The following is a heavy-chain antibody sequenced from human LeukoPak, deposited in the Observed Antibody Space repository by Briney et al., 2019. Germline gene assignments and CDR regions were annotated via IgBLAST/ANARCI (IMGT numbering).Heavy chain of an antibody. CDR3: ARARWPIFDY. D-gene: IGHD6-13*01. J-gene: IGHJ4*02. CDR1: GYSISSGYY. Sequence: SETLSLTCTVSGYSISSGYYWGWIRQPPGKGLEWIGYIYYSGSTNYNPSLKSRVTISVDTSKNQFSLKLSSVTAADTAVYYCARARWPIFDYWGQGTLVTVSS. V-gene: IGHV4-61*01. CDR2: IYYSGST.